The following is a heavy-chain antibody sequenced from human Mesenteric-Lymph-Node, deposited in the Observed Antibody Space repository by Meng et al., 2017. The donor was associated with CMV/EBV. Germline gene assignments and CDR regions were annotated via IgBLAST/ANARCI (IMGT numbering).Heavy chain of an antibody. CDR1: GYIFSSHY. CDR3: ARVSWSAYHTIDV. J-gene: IGHJ6*02. D-gene: IGHD3-3*01. CDR2: INPSGGRS. Sequence: ASVKVSCKASGYIFSSHYMHWVRQAPGQGLEWMGIINPSGGRSTYAQKFQGRVTMTRDTSTSTVYMELSSLRSEDTAVFYCARVSWSAYHTIDVWGQGTTVTVSS. V-gene: IGHV1-46*01.